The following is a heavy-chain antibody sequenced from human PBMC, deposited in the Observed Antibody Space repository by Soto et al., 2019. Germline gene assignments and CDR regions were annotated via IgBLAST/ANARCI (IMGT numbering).Heavy chain of an antibody. Sequence: GGSLRLSCAASGFTFSSYSMNWVRQAPGKGLEWVSSISSSSSYIYYADSVKGRFTISRDNAKNSLYLQMNSLRAEDTAVYYCARDLIAVAGTQDYRGQGTLVTVS. CDR2: ISSSSSYI. CDR1: GFTFSSYS. CDR3: ARDLIAVAGTQDY. V-gene: IGHV3-21*01. J-gene: IGHJ4*02. D-gene: IGHD6-19*01.